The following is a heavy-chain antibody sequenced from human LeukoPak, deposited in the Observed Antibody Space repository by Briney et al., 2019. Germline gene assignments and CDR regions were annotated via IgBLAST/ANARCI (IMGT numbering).Heavy chain of an antibody. CDR3: APRQGLSSVDDY. V-gene: IGHV3-23*01. CDR2: ISGSGGST. CDR1: GFTFSSYA. Sequence: GGSLRLSCAASGFTFSSYAMSWVRQAPGKGLQWVSAISGSGGSTYYADSVKGRFTISRDNSKNTLYLQMNSRRAEDTAVYYCAPRQGLSSVDDYWGQGTLVTVSS. D-gene: IGHD3-16*02. J-gene: IGHJ4*02.